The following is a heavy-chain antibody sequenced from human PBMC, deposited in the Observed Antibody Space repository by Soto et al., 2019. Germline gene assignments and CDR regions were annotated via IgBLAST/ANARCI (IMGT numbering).Heavy chain of an antibody. CDR3: ARRITSTVDY. Sequence: EVQLLESGGGLVQPGGSLRLSCVASGFTFSIYNMNWVRQAPGKGLEWVSVITGSGDYTNYADSVKGRFTISRDNSKSTLYLQMNSLRAEDTAVYFCARRITSTVDYWGQGTLVTVSS. CDR2: ITGSGDYT. CDR1: GFTFSIYN. V-gene: IGHV3-23*01. D-gene: IGHD1-20*01. J-gene: IGHJ4*02.